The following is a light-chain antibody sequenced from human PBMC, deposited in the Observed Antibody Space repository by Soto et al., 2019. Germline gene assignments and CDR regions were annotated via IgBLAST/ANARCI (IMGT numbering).Light chain of an antibody. CDR3: QQYNSYSTWT. J-gene: IGKJ1*01. V-gene: IGKV1-5*03. CDR1: QGISSW. CDR2: KAS. Sequence: DIQVTQTPSSLSAAVGDRVTITCRASQGISSWLAWYQQTPGRAPKLLIYKASSLESGVPSRFSGSGSGTEFTLTITSLQPDDFATYYCQQYNSYSTWTFGQGTKVDIK.